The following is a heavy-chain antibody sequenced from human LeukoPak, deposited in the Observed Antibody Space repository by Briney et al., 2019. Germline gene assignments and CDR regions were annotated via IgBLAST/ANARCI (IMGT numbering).Heavy chain of an antibody. D-gene: IGHD2-2*01. J-gene: IGHJ4*02. CDR1: GFTFSSYD. CDR3: ARILYCSSTSCLDY. Sequence: GGSLRLSCAASGFTFSSYDMHWVRQAPGKGLEWVAVISYDGSNKYYADPVKGRFTISRDNSKNTLYLQMNSLRAEDTAVYYCARILYCSSTSCLDYWGQGTLVTVSS. V-gene: IGHV3-30*04. CDR2: ISYDGSNK.